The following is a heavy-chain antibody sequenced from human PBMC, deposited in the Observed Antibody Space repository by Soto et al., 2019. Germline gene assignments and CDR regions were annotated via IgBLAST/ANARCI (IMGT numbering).Heavy chain of an antibody. D-gene: IGHD3-10*01. CDR3: ARLHGSGSYYKAYYYYGMDV. J-gene: IGHJ6*02. CDR1: GGSISSSSYY. V-gene: IGHV4-39*01. Sequence: KPSETRSLTCTVSGGSISSSSYYWGWIRQPPGKGLEWIGSIYYSGSTYYNPSLKSRVTISVDTSKNQFSLKLSSVTAADTAVYYCARLHGSGSYYKAYYYYGMDVWGQGTTVTVSS. CDR2: IYYSGST.